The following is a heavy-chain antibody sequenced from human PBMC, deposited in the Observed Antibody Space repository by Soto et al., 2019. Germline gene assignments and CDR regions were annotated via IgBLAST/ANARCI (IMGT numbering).Heavy chain of an antibody. Sequence: GGSLRLSCAASGFTFSSYWMHWVRQAPGKGLVWVSRINSDGSSTSYADSVKGRFTISRDNAKNTLYLQMNSLRAEDTAVYYCARRRYQLLSYYYYYYMDVWGKGTTVTVSS. CDR3: ARRRYQLLSYYYYYYMDV. V-gene: IGHV3-74*01. CDR2: INSDGSST. CDR1: GFTFSSYW. D-gene: IGHD2-2*01. J-gene: IGHJ6*03.